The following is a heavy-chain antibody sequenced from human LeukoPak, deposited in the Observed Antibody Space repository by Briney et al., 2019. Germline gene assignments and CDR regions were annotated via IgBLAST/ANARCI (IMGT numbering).Heavy chain of an antibody. D-gene: IGHD3-22*01. CDR3: ARGYDSSGYFNSAGTLDAFDI. CDR2: ISAYNGNT. J-gene: IGHJ3*02. V-gene: IGHV1-18*01. CDR1: GYTFTGYG. Sequence: ASVKVSCKASGYTFTGYGISWVRQAPGQGLEWMGWISAYNGNTNYAQKLQGRVTMTTDTSTSTAYMELRSLRSDDTAVYYCARGYDSSGYFNSAGTLDAFDIWGQGTMVTVSS.